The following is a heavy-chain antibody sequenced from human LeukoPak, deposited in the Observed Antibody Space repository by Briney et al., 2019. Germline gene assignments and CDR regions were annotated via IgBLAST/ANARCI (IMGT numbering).Heavy chain of an antibody. D-gene: IGHD6-19*01. CDR2: IRSKAYGGTP. V-gene: IGHV3-49*04. CDR1: GSTPGDYA. Sequence: SLRLSCTPAGSTPGDYAVSWVRQAAGKGRGWEGFIRSKAYGGTPEYAASVKGRFTISRDDSQRTAYLQMNSLKTEDTAVYYCTRGAPYRSGWYSPRDQYSFDYWGQGTLVTVSS. CDR3: TRGAPYRSGWYSPRDQYSFDY. J-gene: IGHJ4*02.